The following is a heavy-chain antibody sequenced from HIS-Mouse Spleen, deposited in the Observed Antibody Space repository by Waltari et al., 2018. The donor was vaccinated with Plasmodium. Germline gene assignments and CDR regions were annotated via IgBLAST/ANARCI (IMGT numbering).Heavy chain of an antibody. D-gene: IGHD6-6*01. V-gene: IGHV5-51*01. CDR3: AKILSYSSSPEDY. CDR1: GYSFTSDW. J-gene: IGHJ4*02. CDR2: IYPGDSDT. Sequence: VQLVQSGAEVKKPGESLKISCNGSGYSFTSDWFGWVRQMPGKGLELVGIIYPGDSDTRYSPSFQGQVTISRDNSKNTLYLQMNSLRAEDTAVYYCAKILSYSSSPEDYWGQGTLVTVSS.